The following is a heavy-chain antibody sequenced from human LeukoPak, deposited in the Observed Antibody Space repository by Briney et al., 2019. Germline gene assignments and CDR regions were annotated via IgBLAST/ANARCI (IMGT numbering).Heavy chain of an antibody. CDR1: GGSISSGGYY. CDR3: AREEATIPHFDY. D-gene: IGHD5-12*01. J-gene: IGHJ4*02. V-gene: IGHV4-31*03. Sequence: QTSETLSLTCTVSGGSISSGGYYWSWIRQHPGKGLEWIGYIYYSGSTYYNPSLKSRVAISVDTSKNQFSLKLSSVTAADTAVYYCAREEATIPHFDYWGQGTLVTVSS. CDR2: IYYSGST.